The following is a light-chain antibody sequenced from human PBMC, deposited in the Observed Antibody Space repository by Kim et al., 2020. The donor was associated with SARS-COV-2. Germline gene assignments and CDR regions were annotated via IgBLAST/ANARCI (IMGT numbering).Light chain of an antibody. J-gene: IGLJ2*01. V-gene: IGLV3-25*03. CDR3: QSADTSNTYWV. Sequence: SYELTQPPSVSVSPGQTARITCSGDALPSQYAYWYQQKSGQTPVLLIYKDTERPSGIPERFSGSSSGTIVTLTIRGVLAEDEADYYCQSADTSNTYWVFGGPSKVTV. CDR2: KDT. CDR1: ALPSQY.